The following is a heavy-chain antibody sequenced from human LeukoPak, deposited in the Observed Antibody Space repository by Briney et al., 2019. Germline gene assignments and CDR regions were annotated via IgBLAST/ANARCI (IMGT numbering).Heavy chain of an antibody. CDR1: GFIFSSYW. V-gene: IGHV3-74*01. J-gene: IGHJ4*02. Sequence: GGSLRLSCAASGFIFSSYWMHWVRQAPGKGLVWVSRINSDGSSTSYADSVKGRFTISRDNAKNTLYLQMNSLRADDTAVYYCARDQLYCSGGYCYKDYWGQGTVVTVSS. CDR2: INSDGSST. D-gene: IGHD2-15*01. CDR3: ARDQLYCSGGYCYKDY.